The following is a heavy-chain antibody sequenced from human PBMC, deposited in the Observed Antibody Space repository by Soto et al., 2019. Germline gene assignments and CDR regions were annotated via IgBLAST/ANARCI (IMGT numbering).Heavy chain of an antibody. CDR1: GFTFSSYS. CDR2: ISSSSSYI. J-gene: IGHJ6*02. Sequence: LRLSCAASGFTFSSYSMNWVRQAPGKGLEWVSSISSSSSYIYYADSVKGRFTISRDNAKNSLYLQMNSLRAEDTAVYYCARSSVSSSSWYRGNGMDVWGQGTTVTVSS. CDR3: ARSSVSSSSWYRGNGMDV. D-gene: IGHD6-13*01. V-gene: IGHV3-21*01.